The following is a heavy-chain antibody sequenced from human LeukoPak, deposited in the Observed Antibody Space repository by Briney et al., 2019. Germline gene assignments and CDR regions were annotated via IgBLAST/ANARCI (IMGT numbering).Heavy chain of an antibody. CDR3: SELGITMIGGV. Sequence: GGSLRLSCAASGFTFSSYEMNWVRQAPGKGLGWVSYISSSGSTIYYADSVKGRFTISRDNAKNSLYLQMNSLRAEDTAVYYCSELGITMIGGVWGKGTTVTISS. CDR2: ISSSGSTI. D-gene: IGHD3-10*02. CDR1: GFTFSSYE. V-gene: IGHV3-48*03. J-gene: IGHJ6*04.